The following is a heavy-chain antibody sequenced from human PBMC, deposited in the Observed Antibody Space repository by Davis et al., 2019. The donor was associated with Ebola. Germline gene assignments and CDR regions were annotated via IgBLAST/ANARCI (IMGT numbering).Heavy chain of an antibody. V-gene: IGHV3-48*01. CDR1: GFSFSSYS. CDR3: ASTTVTTFYYYYYGMDV. CDR2: INSGSSII. D-gene: IGHD4-17*01. Sequence: GGSLRLSCAASGFSFSSYSMNWVRQAPGKGLEWVSYINSGSSIIYYAESVKGRFTVSRDNAKNSLYLQMNSLRAEDTAVYYCASTTVTTFYYYYYGMDVWGQGTTVTVSS. J-gene: IGHJ6*02.